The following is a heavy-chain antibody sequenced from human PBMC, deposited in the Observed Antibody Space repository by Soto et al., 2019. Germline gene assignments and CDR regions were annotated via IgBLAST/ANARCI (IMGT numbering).Heavy chain of an antibody. V-gene: IGHV3-21*01. J-gene: IGHJ4*02. CDR2: ISSSSSYI. CDR3: ARVGTYYGSGSPYYSHY. CDR1: GFSFRSYS. D-gene: IGHD3-10*01. Sequence: EVQLVESGGGLVKPGGSLRLSCAGSGFSFRSYSMNWVRQVPGKGLEWVSSISSSSSYINYADSMKGRFTISRDNAKNSLYLQMNSPRAENTAVYYCARVGTYYGSGSPYYSHYWGQRTLVTVSS.